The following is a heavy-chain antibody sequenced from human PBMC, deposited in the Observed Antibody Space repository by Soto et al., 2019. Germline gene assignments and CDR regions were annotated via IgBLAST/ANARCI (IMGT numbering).Heavy chain of an antibody. V-gene: IGHV4-34*01. J-gene: IGHJ5*02. D-gene: IGHD3-3*01. CDR1: GGSFSGYY. CDR2: INHSGST. Sequence: SETLSLTCAVYGGSFSGYYWSWIRQPPGKGPEWIGEINHSGSTNYNPSLKSRVTISVDTSKNQFSLKLSSVTAADTAVYYCARGGDYDFWSGYYNWFDPWGKGTLVTVSS. CDR3: ARGGDYDFWSGYYNWFDP.